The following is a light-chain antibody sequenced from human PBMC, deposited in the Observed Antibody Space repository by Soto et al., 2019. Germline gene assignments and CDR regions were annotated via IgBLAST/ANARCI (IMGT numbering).Light chain of an antibody. Sequence: EIVLTQSPGTLSLSPGERATLSCRASQSVSNNYLGWYQQKPGQAPSLLIYAASSRATGIPDRFSGSGSETDFTLIISRLEPEDFAVYYCQQYGSSPFTFGPGTKVDIK. J-gene: IGKJ3*01. CDR1: QSVSNNY. CDR3: QQYGSSPFT. V-gene: IGKV3-20*01. CDR2: AAS.